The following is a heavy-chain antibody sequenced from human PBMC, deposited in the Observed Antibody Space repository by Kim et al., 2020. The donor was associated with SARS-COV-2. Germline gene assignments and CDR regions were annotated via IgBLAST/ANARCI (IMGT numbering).Heavy chain of an antibody. V-gene: IGHV3-33*01. CDR1: GFTLNNFA. Sequence: GGSLRLSCAVSGFTLNNFATHWVRQAPGKGLEWVAAMWHDGSRQYYADSVKGRFVISRDSSNNILYLQMNSLRAEDTAVYYCARAPATDGYFDYWGQGTL. CDR2: MWHDGSRQ. CDR3: ARAPATDGYFDY. J-gene: IGHJ4*02.